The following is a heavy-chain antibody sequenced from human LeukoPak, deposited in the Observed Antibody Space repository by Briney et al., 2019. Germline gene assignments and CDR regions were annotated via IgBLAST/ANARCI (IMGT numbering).Heavy chain of an antibody. CDR1: GYTFTSYG. D-gene: IGHD6-19*01. CDR2: ISAYNGNT. CDR3: ARLPAVADYYYYYYMDV. J-gene: IGHJ6*03. V-gene: IGHV1-18*01. Sequence: APVKVSCKASGYTFTSYGISWVRQAPGQGLDWMGWISAYNGNTNYAQKLQGRVTMTTDTSTRTAYMELRSLRSDDTAVYYCARLPAVADYYYYYYMDVWGKGTTVTVSS.